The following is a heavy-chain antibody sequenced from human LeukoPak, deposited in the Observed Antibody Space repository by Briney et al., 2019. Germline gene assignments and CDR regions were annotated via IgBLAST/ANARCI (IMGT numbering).Heavy chain of an antibody. CDR1: GFTFSSYA. J-gene: IGHJ6*03. CDR3: ARHGRIAAAGTRYYYYYMDV. CDR2: ISYDGSNK. D-gene: IGHD6-13*01. Sequence: GRSLRLSCAASGFTFSSYAMHWVRQAPGKGLEWGAVISYDGSNKYYADSVKGRFTISRDNSKKTLYLQMNSLRAEDTAVYYCARHGRIAAAGTRYYYYYMDVWGKGTTVTVSS. V-gene: IGHV3-30*04.